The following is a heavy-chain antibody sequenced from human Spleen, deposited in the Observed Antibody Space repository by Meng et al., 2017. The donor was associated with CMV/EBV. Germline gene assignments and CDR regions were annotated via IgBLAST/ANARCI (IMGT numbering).Heavy chain of an antibody. Sequence: SLACAVAGGSFCGYFWSWIRQSPGKGLEWIGEINQSGFTNYNPSLKSRVTMSIDTSKSQFSLRLSSVTAADTAIYYCATYHQGYFDYWGQGMLVTVSS. CDR1: GGSFCGYF. CDR2: INQSGFT. J-gene: IGHJ4*02. V-gene: IGHV4-34*01. CDR3: ATYHQGYFDY.